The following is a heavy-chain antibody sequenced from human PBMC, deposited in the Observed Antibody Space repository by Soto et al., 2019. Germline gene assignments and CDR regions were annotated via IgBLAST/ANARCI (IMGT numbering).Heavy chain of an antibody. J-gene: IGHJ3*01. D-gene: IGHD1-7*01. CDR3: ARSLPGTYGAFDL. V-gene: IGHV3-74*01. CDR2: ISGDGSST. CDR1: EFTFRSYW. Sequence: EVQLVDSGGGLVQPGGSLRLSCAASEFTFRSYWMHWVRQSPGKGLVWVSRISGDGSSTSYADSVKGRFTISRDNAKNTMNLQMYSLRAEDTAGYYCARSLPGTYGAFDLWGQGTMVTVSS.